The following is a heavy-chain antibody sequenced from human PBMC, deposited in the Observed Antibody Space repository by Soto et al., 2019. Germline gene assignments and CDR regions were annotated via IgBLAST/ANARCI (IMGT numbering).Heavy chain of an antibody. J-gene: IGHJ3*02. V-gene: IGHV4-39*01. CDR3: ARRQGAFDI. Sequence: SETLSLTCTASGGSISSSSYYWGWIRQPPGKGLEWIGSIYYSGSTNYNPSLKSRVTISVDTSKNQFSLKLSSVTAADTAVYYCARRQGAFDIWGQGTMVTVSS. CDR2: IYYSGST. CDR1: GGSISSSSYY.